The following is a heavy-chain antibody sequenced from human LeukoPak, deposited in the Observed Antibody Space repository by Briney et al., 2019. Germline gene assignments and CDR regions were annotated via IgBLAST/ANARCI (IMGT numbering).Heavy chain of an antibody. CDR3: AKDLRPDGINDFDH. Sequence: GGSLRLSCAASGFTFSDYYMSWIRQAPGKGLEWVSYISSSGSTIYYADPVKGRFTISRDNAKNSLYLQMNSLRAEDTAVYYCAKDLRPDGINDFDHWGQGTLVTVSS. CDR2: ISSSGSTI. J-gene: IGHJ4*02. V-gene: IGHV3-11*01. CDR1: GFTFSDYY. D-gene: IGHD1-1*01.